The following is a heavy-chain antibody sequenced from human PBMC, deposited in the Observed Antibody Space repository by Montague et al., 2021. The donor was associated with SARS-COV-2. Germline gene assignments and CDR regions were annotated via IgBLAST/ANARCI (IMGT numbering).Heavy chain of an antibody. J-gene: IGHJ3*02. Sequence: SETLSLTCTVSGGSISSSSYYWVWIRQPPGKGLEWIGSIYYSGSTYYNPTLQSRVTISAATSQNQFSLKLSSATAAATAMYYCARFPTSYYYDSKAAPATPDAFDIWGQGTMVTVSS. CDR1: GGSISSSSYY. CDR3: ARFPTSYYYDSKAAPATPDAFDI. D-gene: IGHD3-22*01. V-gene: IGHV4-39*01. CDR2: IYYSGST.